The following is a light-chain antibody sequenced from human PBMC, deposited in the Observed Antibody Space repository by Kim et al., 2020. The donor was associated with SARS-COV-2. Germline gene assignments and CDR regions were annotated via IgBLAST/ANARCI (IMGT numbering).Light chain of an antibody. CDR1: SSNIGSNI. Sequence: GRGVTIYGSGSSSNIGSNIVNWYQQFPGAAPELLMYSNNQRPSGVSDRFSGSKSATSASLSISGLQSEDEAYYYCAAWDDSLNGVIFGGGTQLTVL. V-gene: IGLV1-44*01. CDR3: AAWDDSLNGVI. J-gene: IGLJ2*01. CDR2: SNN.